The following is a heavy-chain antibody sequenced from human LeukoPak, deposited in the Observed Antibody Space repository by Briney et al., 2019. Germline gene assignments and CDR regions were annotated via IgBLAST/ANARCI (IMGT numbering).Heavy chain of an antibody. J-gene: IGHJ4*02. Sequence: GGSLRLSCAASGFTFSSYAMHWVRQAPGKGLEWVAVISYDGSNKYYADSVKGRFTISRENSKNTVYLQMNSLRAEDTAVYYCARDQGVTTYFDYWGQGTLVTVSS. D-gene: IGHD4-17*01. V-gene: IGHV3-30*04. CDR1: GFTFSSYA. CDR3: ARDQGVTTYFDY. CDR2: ISYDGSNK.